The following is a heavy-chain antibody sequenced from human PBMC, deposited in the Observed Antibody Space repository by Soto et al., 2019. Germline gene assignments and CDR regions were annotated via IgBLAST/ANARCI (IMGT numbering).Heavy chain of an antibody. CDR1: GSPISIYS. Sequence: PSEPLSLTCSVSGSPISIYSWSWIRQPPGKGLEWIGYIYYSGSTNYNPSLKSRVTISVDTSKNQFSLKLSSVTAADTAVYYCARVWGGAFDIWGQGTMVT. V-gene: IGHV4-59*01. CDR2: IYYSGST. J-gene: IGHJ3*02. D-gene: IGHD3-10*01. CDR3: ARVWGGAFDI.